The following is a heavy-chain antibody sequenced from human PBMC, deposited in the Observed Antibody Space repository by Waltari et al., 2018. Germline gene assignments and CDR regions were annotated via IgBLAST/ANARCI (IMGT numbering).Heavy chain of an antibody. D-gene: IGHD6-19*01. CDR3: ARHLSGEGIAVAGYFDY. CDR2: IYYSGST. CDR1: GGSISSSSYY. Sequence: QLQLQESGPGLVKPSETLSLTCTVSGGSISSSSYYWGWIRQPPGKGLEWIGSIYYSGSTYYNPSLKSRGTISVGTSKNQFSLKLSSVTAADTAVYYCARHLSGEGIAVAGYFDYWGQGTLVTVSS. V-gene: IGHV4-39*01. J-gene: IGHJ4*02.